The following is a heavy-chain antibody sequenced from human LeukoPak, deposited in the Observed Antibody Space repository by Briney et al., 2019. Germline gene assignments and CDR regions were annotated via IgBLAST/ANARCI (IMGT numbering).Heavy chain of an antibody. Sequence: KPSETLSLTCGVYGGSFSGYYWSWIRQPPGKGLEWIGEINHSGSTNYNPSLKSRVTISVDTSKNQFSLKLSSVTAADTAVYYCARWAPLHYGSGNLASDAFDIWGQGTMVTVSS. CDR1: GGSFSGYY. CDR2: INHSGST. D-gene: IGHD3-10*01. CDR3: ARWAPLHYGSGNLASDAFDI. V-gene: IGHV4-34*01. J-gene: IGHJ3*02.